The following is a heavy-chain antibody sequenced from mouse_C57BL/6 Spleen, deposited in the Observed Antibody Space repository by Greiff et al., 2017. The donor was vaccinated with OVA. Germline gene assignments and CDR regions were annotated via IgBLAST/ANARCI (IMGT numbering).Heavy chain of an antibody. J-gene: IGHJ1*03. V-gene: IGHV3-6*01. CDR3: ARRRDYYGSSHWYFDV. CDR1: GYSITSGYI. CDR2: ISYDGSN. D-gene: IGHD1-1*01. Sequence: EVKLLESGPGLVKPSQSLSLTCSVTGYSITSGYICNWLQQLPGNKLEWMTFISYDGSNNYNPSLKNRFSITRDTSKNQFFQKLKCVTTEDTATYYCARRRDYYGSSHWYFDVWGTGTTVTVSS.